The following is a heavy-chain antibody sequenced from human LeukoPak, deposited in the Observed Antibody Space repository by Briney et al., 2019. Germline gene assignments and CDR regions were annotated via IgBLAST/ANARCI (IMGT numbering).Heavy chain of an antibody. CDR2: ISGSGGST. Sequence: GGSLRLSCAASGFTFSSYAMSWVRQAPGKGLEWVSAISGSGGSTYYADSVKGRFTISRDNSKNTLYLQMNSLRAEDTAVYFCAKGVSSDWYYFDYWGQGTLVTVSS. D-gene: IGHD6-19*01. CDR1: GFTFSSYA. CDR3: AKGVSSDWYYFDY. J-gene: IGHJ4*02. V-gene: IGHV3-23*01.